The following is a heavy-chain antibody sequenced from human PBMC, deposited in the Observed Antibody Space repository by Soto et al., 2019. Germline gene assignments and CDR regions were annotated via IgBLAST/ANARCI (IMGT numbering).Heavy chain of an antibody. CDR3: AREKRGPFDY. CDR2: ISYDGSNK. J-gene: IGHJ4*02. V-gene: IGHV3-30-3*01. Sequence: GGSLRLSCAASGFAFSIYAMHLVRQSPGKGLEWVAVISYDGSNKYYADSVKGRFTISRDNSKNTLYLQMNSLRAEDTAVYYCAREKRGPFDYWGQGTRFTVSS. CDR1: GFAFSIYA.